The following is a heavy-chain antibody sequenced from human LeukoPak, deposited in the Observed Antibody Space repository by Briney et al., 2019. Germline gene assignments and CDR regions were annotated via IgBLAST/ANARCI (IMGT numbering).Heavy chain of an antibody. D-gene: IGHD3-10*01. CDR2: IWNDGSKE. Sequence: GGSLRLSCVVSGLTFSDYGMHWVRQAPGKGLEWVAFIWNDGSKEYYADSVKGRFTISRDNSKNTLSLQMNSLRAEDTAVYYCAKVAYIDGSAVFDYWGQGTLVTVSS. CDR1: GLTFSDYG. J-gene: IGHJ4*02. CDR3: AKVAYIDGSAVFDY. V-gene: IGHV3-30*02.